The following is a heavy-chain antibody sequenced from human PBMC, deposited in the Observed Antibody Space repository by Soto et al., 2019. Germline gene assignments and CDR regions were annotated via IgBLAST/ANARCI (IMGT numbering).Heavy chain of an antibody. CDR1: GDSISSSVW. CDR3: ARKAWVRFDY. V-gene: IGHV4-4*02. Sequence: QVQMQESGPGLVKPSGTLSLTCAVSGDSISSSVWWTWVRQPPGKGLEWIGEVFHTGNTNYNPSLKSRVTMSVDKPTNEFSLKVTSVTAADTAIYYCARKAWVRFDYWGQGALVTVSS. CDR2: VFHTGNT. J-gene: IGHJ4*02. D-gene: IGHD7-27*01.